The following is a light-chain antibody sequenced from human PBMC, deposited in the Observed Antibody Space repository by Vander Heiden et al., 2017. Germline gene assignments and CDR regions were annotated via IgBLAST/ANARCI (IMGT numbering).Light chain of an antibody. J-gene: IGKJ4*01. CDR3: LQRSTWPLT. Sequence: VVLTQSPVTLSLSPGERATLSCRASQSISTELLWYQQKPGQAPRLLIFGAAYRATGIPARFSGRGSGTDFTLTISGLEPEDVAVYYCLQRSTWPLTFGGGTKVEVK. V-gene: IGKV3-11*01. CDR2: GAA. CDR1: QSISTE.